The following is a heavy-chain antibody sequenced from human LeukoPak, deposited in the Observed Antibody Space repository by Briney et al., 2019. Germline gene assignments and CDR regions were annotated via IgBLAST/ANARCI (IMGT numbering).Heavy chain of an antibody. CDR3: ARERGRSYGSVPYYYYYMDV. CDR1: GGSISSYY. V-gene: IGHV4-59*01. Sequence: NPSGTLSLTCTVSGGSISSYYWSWIRQPPGKGLECIGYIYYSGSTNYNPSLKSRVTISVDTSKNQFSLKLSSVTAADTAVYYCARERGRSYGSVPYYYYYMDVWGKGTTVTVSS. D-gene: IGHD5-18*01. J-gene: IGHJ6*03. CDR2: IYYSGST.